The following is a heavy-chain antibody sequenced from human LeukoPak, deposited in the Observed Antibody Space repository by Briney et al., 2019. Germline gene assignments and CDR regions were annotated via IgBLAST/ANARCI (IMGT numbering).Heavy chain of an antibody. CDR3: ARSCSGGSCYGNYYHGMDV. Sequence: GGSLRLSCAASGFTFSGYWMSWVRQAPGKGLEWVANIKQDGSEKYYVDSVKGRFTISRDNAKNSLFLQMNSLRAEDTAVYYCARSCSGGSCYGNYYHGMDVWGQGTTVTVSS. CDR1: GFTFSGYW. CDR2: IKQDGSEK. D-gene: IGHD2-15*01. V-gene: IGHV3-7*02. J-gene: IGHJ6*02.